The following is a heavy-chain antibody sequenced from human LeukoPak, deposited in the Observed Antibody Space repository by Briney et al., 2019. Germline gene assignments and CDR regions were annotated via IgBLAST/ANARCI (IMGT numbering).Heavy chain of an antibody. D-gene: IGHD1-26*01. J-gene: IGHJ5*02. CDR3: AAYSGSCDGERGSYNWFDP. CDR2: IIPIFGTA. V-gene: IGHV1-69*13. Sequence: SVKVSCKASGGTFSSYAISWVRQAPGQGLEWMGGIIPIFGTANYAQKFQGRVTITADESTSTAYMELSSLRFEDTAVYYCAAYSGSCDGERGSYNWFDPWGQGTLVTVSS. CDR1: GGTFSSYA.